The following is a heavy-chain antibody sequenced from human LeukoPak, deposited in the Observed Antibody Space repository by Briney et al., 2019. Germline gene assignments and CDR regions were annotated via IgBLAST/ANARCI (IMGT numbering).Heavy chain of an antibody. CDR3: ARRVYYDFWSGRNHNWFDP. V-gene: IGHV4-39*01. CDR2: IYYSGST. J-gene: IGHJ5*02. D-gene: IGHD3-3*01. Sequence: SETLSLTCTVSGGSISSSSYYWGWIRQPPGKGLEWIGSIYYSGSTYYNPSLKSRVTISVDTSKNQFSLKLSSVTAADTAVYYCARRVYYDFWSGRNHNWFDPWGQGTLVTVSP. CDR1: GGSISSSSYY.